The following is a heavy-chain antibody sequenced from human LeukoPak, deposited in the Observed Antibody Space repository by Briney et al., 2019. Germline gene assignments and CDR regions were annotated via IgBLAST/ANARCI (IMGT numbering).Heavy chain of an antibody. CDR3: AREVVVVPAASRYFDY. CDR1: GGTFSSYA. V-gene: IGHV1-69*06. D-gene: IGHD2-2*01. Sequence: SVKVSCKASGGTFSSYAISWVRQAPGQGLEWMGGIIPIFGTANYAQKFRGRVTITADKSTRTAYMELSSLRSEDTAVYYCAREVVVVPAASRYFDYWGQGTLVTVSS. CDR2: IIPIFGTA. J-gene: IGHJ4*02.